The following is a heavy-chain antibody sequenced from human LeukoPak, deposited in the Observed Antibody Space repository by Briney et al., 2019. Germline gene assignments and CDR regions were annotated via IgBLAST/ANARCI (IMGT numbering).Heavy chain of an antibody. CDR1: GGSISSYY. CDR2: IYYSGST. V-gene: IGHV4-59*01. D-gene: IGHD2-8*01. CDR3: ARDHCANGVCWSDY. Sequence: SETLSLTCTVSGGSISSYYWSWIRQPPGKGLEWIGYIYYSGSTNYNPSLKSRVTISVDTSKNQFSLKLSSVTAADTAVYYCARDHCANGVCWSDYWGQGTPVTVSS. J-gene: IGHJ4*02.